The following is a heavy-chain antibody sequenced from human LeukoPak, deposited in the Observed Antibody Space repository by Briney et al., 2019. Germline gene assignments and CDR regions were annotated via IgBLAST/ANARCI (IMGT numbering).Heavy chain of an antibody. CDR1: GFTFSNAW. CDR3: TTQGSGYDYYFDY. V-gene: IGHV3-15*01. Sequence: GSLRLSCAASGFTFSNAWMSWVRQAPGKGLEWVGRIKSKTDGGTTDYAAPVKGRFTISRDDSKNTLYLQMNSLKTEDTAVYYCTTQGSGYDYYFDYWGQGTLVTVSS. CDR2: IKSKTDGGTT. J-gene: IGHJ4*02. D-gene: IGHD3-22*01.